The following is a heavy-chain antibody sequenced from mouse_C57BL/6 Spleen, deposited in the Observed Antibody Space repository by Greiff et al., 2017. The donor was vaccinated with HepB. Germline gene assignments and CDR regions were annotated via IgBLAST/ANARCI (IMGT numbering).Heavy chain of an antibody. CDR1: GYAFTNYL. CDR2: INPGSGGT. J-gene: IGHJ2*01. Sequence: VQLQQSGAELVRPGTSVKVSCKASGYAFTNYLIEWVKQRPGQGLEWIGVINPGSGGTNYNEKFKGKATLTADKSSSTAYMQLSSLTSEDSAVYFCARSDDYAAHFDYWGQGTTLTVSS. D-gene: IGHD2-4*01. CDR3: ARSDDYAAHFDY. V-gene: IGHV1-54*01.